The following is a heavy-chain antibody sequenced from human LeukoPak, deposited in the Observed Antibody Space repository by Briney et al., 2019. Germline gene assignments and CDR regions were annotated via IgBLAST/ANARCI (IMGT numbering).Heavy chain of an antibody. D-gene: IGHD1-1*01. CDR1: GFTFSSYW. CDR3: AREGYVGDYFDY. CDR2: IKQDGSEK. Sequence: GGSLRLSCAASGFTFSSYWMSWVRQAPGKGLEGVANIKQDGSEKYYVDSVKGRFTISRDNAKNSLYLQMNSVRAEDTAVYYCAREGYVGDYFDYWGQGTLVTVSS. J-gene: IGHJ4*02. V-gene: IGHV3-7*01.